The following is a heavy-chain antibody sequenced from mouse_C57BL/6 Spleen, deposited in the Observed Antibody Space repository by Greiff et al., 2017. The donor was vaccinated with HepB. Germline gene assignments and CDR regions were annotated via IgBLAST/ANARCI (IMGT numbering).Heavy chain of an antibody. J-gene: IGHJ2*01. D-gene: IGHD1-1*01. CDR2: ISSGGDYI. CDR1: GFTFSSYA. V-gene: IGHV5-9-1*02. CDR3: TRDGAYYGSSYGNYFDY. Sequence: EVHLVESGEGLVKPGGSLKLSCAASGFTFSSYAMSWVRQTPEKRLEWVAYISSGGDYIYYADTVKGRFTISRDNARNTLYLQMSSLKSEDTAMYYCTRDGAYYGSSYGNYFDYWGQGTTLTVSS.